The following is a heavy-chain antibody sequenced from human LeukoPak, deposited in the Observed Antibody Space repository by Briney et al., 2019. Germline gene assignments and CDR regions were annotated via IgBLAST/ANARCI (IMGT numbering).Heavy chain of an antibody. CDR1: GLSFNYYG. CDR3: AKVGENSGWTPYEGNYYYYMDV. D-gene: IGHD6-19*01. Sequence: GGSLRLSCAASGLSFNYYGMHWVRQAPGKGLEWVAFIQYDGRNQHYSHSVQGRFTVSRDNSQNTLYLQMNSLRAEDTAVYYCAKVGENSGWTPYEGNYYYYMDVWGKGTTVTISS. CDR2: IQYDGRNQ. J-gene: IGHJ6*03. V-gene: IGHV3-30*02.